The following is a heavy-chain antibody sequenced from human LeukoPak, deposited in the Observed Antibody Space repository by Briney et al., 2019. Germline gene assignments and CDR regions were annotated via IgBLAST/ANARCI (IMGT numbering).Heavy chain of an antibody. J-gene: IGHJ4*02. V-gene: IGHV5-51*01. CDR1: GYTFSSYW. D-gene: IGHD3-3*01. CDR2: IYPGDSDT. Sequence: GESLRISCKGSGYTFSSYWIGWVRRMPGKGLEWMGIIYPGDSDTRYSPSLQGQVTISVDTSIGTAYLQWSSLKASDTAIYYCARQNDFRLDYWGQGTLVTVSS. CDR3: ARQNDFRLDY.